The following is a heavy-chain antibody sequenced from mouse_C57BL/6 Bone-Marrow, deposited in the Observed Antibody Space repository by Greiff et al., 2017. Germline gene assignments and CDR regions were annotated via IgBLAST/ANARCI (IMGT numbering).Heavy chain of an antibody. CDR3: AREGTYYSNYSFDY. CDR1: GYSITSGYY. D-gene: IGHD2-5*01. CDR2: ISYDGSN. Sequence: EVQRVESGPGLVKPSQSLSLTCSVTGYSITSGYYWNWIRQFPGNKLEWMGYISYDGSNNYNPSLKNRISITRDTSKNQFFLKLNSVTTEDTATYYCAREGTYYSNYSFDYWGQGTTLTVSS. J-gene: IGHJ2*01. V-gene: IGHV3-6*01.